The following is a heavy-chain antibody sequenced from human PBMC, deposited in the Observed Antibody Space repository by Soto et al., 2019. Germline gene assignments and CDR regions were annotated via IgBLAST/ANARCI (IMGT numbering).Heavy chain of an antibody. V-gene: IGHV4-39*02. CDR3: ARDKITGLFDY. CDR2: IYYSGST. Sequence: SETLSLTCTVSGGSISSSSYYWGWIRQPPGKGLEWIGSIYYSGSTYYNLSLKSRVTISVDTSKNQFSLKLSSVTAADTAVYYCARDKITGLFDYWGQGTLVTVSS. J-gene: IGHJ4*02. D-gene: IGHD2-8*02. CDR1: GGSISSSSYY.